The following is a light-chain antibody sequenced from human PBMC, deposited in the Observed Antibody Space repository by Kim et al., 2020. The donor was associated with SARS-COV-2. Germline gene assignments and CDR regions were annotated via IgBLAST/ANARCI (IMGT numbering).Light chain of an antibody. CDR1: QSVSGN. Sequence: EIVMTQSPATLSVSPGERATLSCRASQSVSGNLAWYQQKPGQAPRLLIYDASTRATGIPARFSGTGSGTEFTLTISSLQSEDFAVYYCQQYNNWPLTFAGGTKVEIK. J-gene: IGKJ4*01. CDR3: QQYNNWPLT. CDR2: DAS. V-gene: IGKV3-15*01.